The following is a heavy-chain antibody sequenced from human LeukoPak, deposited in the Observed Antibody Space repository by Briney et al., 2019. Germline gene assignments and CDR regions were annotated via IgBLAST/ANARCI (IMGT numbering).Heavy chain of an antibody. D-gene: IGHD2-15*01. CDR3: ARQRIRFDY. Sequence: SETLSLTCAVYGGSFSGYYWSWIRQPPGKGLEWIGEINHSGSTNYNPSLKSRVTISVDTSKNQFSLKLSSVTAADTAVYYCARQRIRFDYWGQGTLVPVSS. V-gene: IGHV4-34*01. CDR1: GGSFSGYY. J-gene: IGHJ4*02. CDR2: INHSGST.